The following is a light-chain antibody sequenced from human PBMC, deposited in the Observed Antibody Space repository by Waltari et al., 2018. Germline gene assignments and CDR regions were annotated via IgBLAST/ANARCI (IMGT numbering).Light chain of an antibody. CDR2: DTS. CDR3: QQRFSWPPLT. J-gene: IGKJ4*01. V-gene: IGKV3-11*01. Sequence: EVVLTQSPATLSLSPGERATLPCRGSQTVHSYLAWYQQRPGQAPRLLIYDTSNRATGIPARFSGSGSGTDFTLTISSLEPEDFAVYYCQQRFSWPPLTFGGGTKVEVK. CDR1: QTVHSY.